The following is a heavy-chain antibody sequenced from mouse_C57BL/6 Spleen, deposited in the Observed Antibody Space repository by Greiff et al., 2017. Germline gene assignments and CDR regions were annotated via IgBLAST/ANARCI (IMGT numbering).Heavy chain of an antibody. CDR1: GYTFTDYE. Sequence: QVHVKQSGAELVRPGASVTLSCKASGYTFTDYEMHWVKQTPVHGLEWIGAIDPETGGTAYNQKFKGKAILTADKSSSTAYMELRSLTSEDSAVYYCTRPTVEWYFDVWGTGTTVTVSA. J-gene: IGHJ1*03. D-gene: IGHD1-1*01. V-gene: IGHV1-15*01. CDR3: TRPTVEWYFDV. CDR2: IDPETGGT.